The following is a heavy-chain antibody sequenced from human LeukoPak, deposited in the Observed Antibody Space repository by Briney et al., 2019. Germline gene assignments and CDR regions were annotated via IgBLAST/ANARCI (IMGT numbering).Heavy chain of an antibody. CDR1: GGSISSSSYY. J-gene: IGHJ5*02. V-gene: IGHV4-39*01. CDR2: IYYSGST. D-gene: IGHD4-11*01. CDR3: ARLGDYSNRAYNWFDP. Sequence: SETLSLTCTVSGGSISSSSYYWGWIRQPPGKGLEWIASIYYSGSTYYNPSLKSRVTISVDTSKNQFSLKLSSVTAADTAVYYCARLGDYSNRAYNWFDPWGQGTLVTVSS.